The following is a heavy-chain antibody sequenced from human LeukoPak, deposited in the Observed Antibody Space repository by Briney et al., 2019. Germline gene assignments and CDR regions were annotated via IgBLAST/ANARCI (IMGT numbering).Heavy chain of an antibody. J-gene: IGHJ4*02. CDR3: ARTLTVYYYHDY. V-gene: IGHV4-61*01. CDR2: MYYSRST. CDR1: GGSVSSGTYY. D-gene: IGHD3-9*01. Sequence: AETLSLPCSVSGGSVSSGTYYWSWVRQPPGKGLEWIGYMYYSRSTNYNPSLKSRVTISVDTSKNQFSLRLSSVTAADTAVYYCARTLTVYYYHDYWGQGTLVTVSS.